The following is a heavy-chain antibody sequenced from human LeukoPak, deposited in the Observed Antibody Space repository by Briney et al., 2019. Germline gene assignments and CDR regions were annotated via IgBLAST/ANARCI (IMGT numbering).Heavy chain of an antibody. Sequence: PSETLSLTCTVSGGSISYSYWSWIRQPPGKGLEWIGYIYDSGNTNYNPSLKSRVTISVDTSKNQFSLRLSSVAAADTAVYYCARGASLNVWGKGTTVTISS. CDR3: ARGASLNV. J-gene: IGHJ6*04. CDR2: IYDSGNT. V-gene: IGHV4-59*01. CDR1: GGSISYSY.